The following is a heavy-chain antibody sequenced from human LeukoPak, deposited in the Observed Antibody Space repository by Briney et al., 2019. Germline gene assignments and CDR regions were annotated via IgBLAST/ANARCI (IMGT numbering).Heavy chain of an antibody. CDR1: GGTFTIYA. J-gene: IGHJ3*01. CDR3: ARRSPITTAFDV. D-gene: IGHD3-22*01. CDR2: IIPIIGTA. V-gene: IGHV1-69*05. Sequence: SVKVSCKASGGTFTIYAICWVRQPPGQGVEWMGGIIPIIGTANYSQKFQVRVTITTDESTSTAYMQLSSLRSEDTAVYYCARRSPITTAFDVWGEGTMVTVSS.